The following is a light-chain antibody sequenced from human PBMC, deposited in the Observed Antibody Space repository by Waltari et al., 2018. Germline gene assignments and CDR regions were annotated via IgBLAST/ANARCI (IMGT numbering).Light chain of an antibody. CDR1: RSNLGANY. Sequence: QSVLTQPPSASGTPGQRVTLSCPGRRSNLGANYVYSYQPVPGLAPRLPIHRNNKRPSGVPDRFSASKSGTSASLAISGLRSEDEADYYCATWDDSLSGGVFGGGTKLTVL. J-gene: IGLJ2*01. CDR2: RNN. V-gene: IGLV1-47*01. CDR3: ATWDDSLSGGV.